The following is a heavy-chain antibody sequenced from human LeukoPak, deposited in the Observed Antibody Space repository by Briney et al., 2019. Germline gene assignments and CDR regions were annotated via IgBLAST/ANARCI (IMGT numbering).Heavy chain of an antibody. J-gene: IGHJ4*02. Sequence: ASVKVSCKASGGTFSSYAISWVRQAPGQGLEWMGGIIPIFGTANYAQKFQGRVTITADESTSTAYMELSSLRSEDTAVYYCARPYGILTGSFDYWGQGTLVTVSS. CDR2: IIPIFGTA. CDR3: ARPYGILTGSFDY. CDR1: GGTFSSYA. V-gene: IGHV1-69*13. D-gene: IGHD3-9*01.